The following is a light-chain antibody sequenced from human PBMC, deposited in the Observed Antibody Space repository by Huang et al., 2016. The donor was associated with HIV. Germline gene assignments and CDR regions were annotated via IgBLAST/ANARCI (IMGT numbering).Light chain of an antibody. Sequence: DIQVTQSPSSLSASVGDRVTITCQASQDITDYLNWYQQTPGKAPKLLIPDASNLASGGQSRFSGTRSGTDFTLTITSLQPEDIATYYCQQYDTLPYTFGQGTKLEI. CDR1: QDITDY. CDR3: QQYDTLPYT. CDR2: DAS. J-gene: IGKJ2*01. V-gene: IGKV1-33*01.